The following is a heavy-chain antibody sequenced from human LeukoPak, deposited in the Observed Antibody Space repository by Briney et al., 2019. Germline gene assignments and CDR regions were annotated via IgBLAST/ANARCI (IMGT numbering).Heavy chain of an antibody. V-gene: IGHV4-39*02. J-gene: IGHJ4*02. D-gene: IGHD3-22*01. CDR1: GDSVSSTDYY. Sequence: SETLSLTCTVSGDSVSSTDYYWGWIRQPPGRGLEWIASTRYSESSYYNPSLKSRATISVDTSKNHFSLKLRSLTATDTAVYYCATQDSSHYWGQGTLVTVSS. CDR2: TRYSESS. CDR3: ATQDSSHY.